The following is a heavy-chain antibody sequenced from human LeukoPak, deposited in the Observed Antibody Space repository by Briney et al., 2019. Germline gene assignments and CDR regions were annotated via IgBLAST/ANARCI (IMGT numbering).Heavy chain of an antibody. CDR1: GFTFSTYW. V-gene: IGHV3-7*04. Sequence: QTGGSLRLSCAASGFTFSTYWMSWVRQAPGKGLEWVANIKQDGSEKYYVDSVKGRFAVSRDNAKNSLSLQMNILRVEDTAVYYCARGVSWTFDNWGRGALVTVSS. CDR2: IKQDGSEK. J-gene: IGHJ4*02. D-gene: IGHD6-13*01. CDR3: ARGVSWTFDN.